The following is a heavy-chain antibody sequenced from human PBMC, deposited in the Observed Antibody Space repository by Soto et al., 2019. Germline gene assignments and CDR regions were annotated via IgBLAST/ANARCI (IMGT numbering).Heavy chain of an antibody. CDR2: IYSGGYT. Sequence: EVQLVESGGGLIQPGGSLRLSCAVSGFTVSNNYMSWVRQAPGKGLEGVSVIYSGGYTAYGDSVKGRFPISRANSKNTLSLQTYSLSALGTAVYFFAAHPGGGGYWGQGTLVTVSS. V-gene: IGHV3-53*01. J-gene: IGHJ4*02. CDR3: AAHPGGGGY. CDR1: GFTVSNNY. D-gene: IGHD3-16*01.